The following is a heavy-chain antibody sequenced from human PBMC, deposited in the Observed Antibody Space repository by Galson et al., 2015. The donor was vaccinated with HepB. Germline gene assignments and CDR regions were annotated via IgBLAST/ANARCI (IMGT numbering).Heavy chain of an antibody. Sequence: SLRLSCAASGFTFSSYAMSWVRQAPGKGLEWVSAISGSGGSTYYADSVKGRFTISRDNSKNTLYLQMNSLRAEDTAVYYCATKGILYSSGWYYFDYWGQGTLVTVSS. V-gene: IGHV3-23*01. CDR1: GFTFSSYA. CDR2: ISGSGGST. J-gene: IGHJ4*02. CDR3: ATKGILYSSGWYYFDY. D-gene: IGHD6-19*01.